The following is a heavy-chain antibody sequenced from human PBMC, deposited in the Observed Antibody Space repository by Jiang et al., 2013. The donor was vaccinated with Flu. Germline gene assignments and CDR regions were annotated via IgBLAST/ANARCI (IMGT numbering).Heavy chain of an antibody. CDR1: GYSFTSYW. V-gene: IGHV5-51*01. D-gene: IGHD3-22*01. CDR2: IYPGDSDT. J-gene: IGHJ3*02. Sequence: VQLVESGAEVKKPGESLKISCKGSGYSFTSYWIGWVRQMPGKGLEWMGIIYPGDSDTRYSPSFQGQVTISADKSISTAYLQWSSLKASDTAMYYCARRGPWYYDSSGPRVSDAFDIWGQGTMVTVSS. CDR3: ARRGPWYYDSSGPRVSDAFDI.